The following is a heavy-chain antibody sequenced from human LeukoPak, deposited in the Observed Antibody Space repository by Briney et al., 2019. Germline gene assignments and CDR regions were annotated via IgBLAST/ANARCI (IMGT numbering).Heavy chain of an antibody. D-gene: IGHD6-19*01. CDR3: ARVVTAAGLDL. J-gene: IGHJ5*02. V-gene: IGHV4-39*07. CDR1: GGPISGSVT. CDR2: VHCDGRT. Sequence: SETLSLTCTVSGGPISGSVTWGWVRQPPGRGLEWIGNVHCDGRTAPNPSLKSRVTMSLDTSTNQFSLKLNSVTATDTALYYCARVVTAAGLDLWGRGILVTISS.